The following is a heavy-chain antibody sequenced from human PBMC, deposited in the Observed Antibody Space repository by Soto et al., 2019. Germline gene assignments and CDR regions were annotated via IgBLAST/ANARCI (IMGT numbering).Heavy chain of an antibody. D-gene: IGHD6-13*01. CDR2: ISGSGGST. V-gene: IGHV3-23*01. CDR3: AKDTGIAAAGTLYGWFDP. Sequence: PGGSLRLSCAASGFTFSSYAMSWVRQAPGKGLEWVSAISGSGGSTYYADSVKGRFTISRDNSKNTLYLQMNSLRAEDTAVYYCAKDTGIAAAGTLYGWFDPWGQGTLVTVSS. CDR1: GFTFSSYA. J-gene: IGHJ5*02.